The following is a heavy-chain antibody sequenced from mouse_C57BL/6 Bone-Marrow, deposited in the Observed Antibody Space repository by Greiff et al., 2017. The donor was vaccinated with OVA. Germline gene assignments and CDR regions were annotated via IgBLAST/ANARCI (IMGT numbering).Heavy chain of an antibody. CDR3: ARLGITTVV. J-gene: IGHJ2*01. CDR2: IWSGGST. D-gene: IGHD1-1*01. CDR1: GFSLTSYG. V-gene: IGHV2-2*01. Sequence: VQLQQSGPGLVQPSQSLSITCTVSGFSLTSYGVHWVRQSPGKGLEWLGVIWSGGSTDHNAAFISRLSISKDNSKSQVFFKMNSLQADDTAIYYCARLGITTVVWGQGTTLTVSS.